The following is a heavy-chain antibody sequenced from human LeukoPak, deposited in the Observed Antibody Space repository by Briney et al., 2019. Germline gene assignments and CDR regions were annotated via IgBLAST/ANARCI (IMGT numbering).Heavy chain of an antibody. CDR3: TRVNLRGSQYNWFDP. V-gene: IGHV1-18*04. CDR2: ITPVINSA. CDR1: GYSFTSYW. D-gene: IGHD1-26*01. J-gene: IGHJ5*02. Sequence: GESLKISCKGSGYSFTSYWIGWVRQAPGQGLEWMGRITPVINSAKYAQKLRDRLTITADTITVTAYMELSSLTPDDTAVYYCTRVNLRGSQYNWFDPWGQGTRVIVSS.